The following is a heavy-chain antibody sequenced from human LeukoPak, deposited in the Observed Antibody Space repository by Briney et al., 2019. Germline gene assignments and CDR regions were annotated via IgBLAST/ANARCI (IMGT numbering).Heavy chain of an antibody. D-gene: IGHD3-3*01. CDR1: GFTFSSYS. J-gene: IGHJ4*02. CDR3: ARERHHYDFWSGYYPYYFDY. V-gene: IGHV3-21*01. Sequence: GGSLRLSCAASGFTFSSYSMNWVRQAPGKGLEWVSSISSSSSYIYCADSVKGRFTISRDNAKNSLYLQMNSLRAEDTAVYYCARERHHYDFWSGYYPYYFDYWGQGTLVTVSS. CDR2: ISSSSSYI.